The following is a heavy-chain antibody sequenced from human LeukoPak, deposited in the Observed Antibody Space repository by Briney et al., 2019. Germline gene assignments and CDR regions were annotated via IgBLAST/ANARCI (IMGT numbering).Heavy chain of an antibody. CDR2: IKQDGSEK. V-gene: IGHV3-7*01. Sequence: ETLSLTCTVSGGSISSSSYYWGWIRQPPGKGLEWVANIKQDGSEKYYVDSVKGRFTISRDNAKNSLYLQMNSLRAEDTAVYYCARVLKVINGGDSSGWVPIDYWGQGTLVTVSS. D-gene: IGHD6-19*01. CDR3: ARVLKVINGGDSSGWVPIDY. J-gene: IGHJ4*02. CDR1: GGSISSSSYY.